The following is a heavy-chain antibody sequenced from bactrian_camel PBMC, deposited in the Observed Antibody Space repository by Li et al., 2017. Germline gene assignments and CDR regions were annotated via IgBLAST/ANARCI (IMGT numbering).Heavy chain of an antibody. CDR2: IGGNAGT. Sequence: HVQLVESGGGSVQPGGSLRLSCAVSGNIASLACMGWFRQVPGKEREEVARIGGNAGTRYSDSVKGRFTISKDDAKNTLFLHMNSLKPEDTAMYYCARDPTSWRVCSLADSEYPQWGQGTQVTVS. V-gene: IGHV3S53*01. D-gene: IGHD1*01. CDR1: GNIASLAC. J-gene: IGHJ4*01. CDR3: ARDPTSWRVCSLADSEYPQ.